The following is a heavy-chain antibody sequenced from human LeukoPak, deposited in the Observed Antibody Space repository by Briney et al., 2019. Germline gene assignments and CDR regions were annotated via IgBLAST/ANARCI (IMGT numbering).Heavy chain of an antibody. CDR2: ISSSSSTI. J-gene: IGHJ4*02. V-gene: IGHV3-48*03. CDR1: GFTFSSYE. Sequence: AGGSLRLSCAASGFTFSSYEMNWVRQAPGKGLEWVSYISSSSSTIYYADSVKGRFTISRDNAKNSLYLQMNSLRAEDTAVYYCARDWPDYGGSYYYFDYWGQGTLVTVSS. D-gene: IGHD1-26*01. CDR3: ARDWPDYGGSYYYFDY.